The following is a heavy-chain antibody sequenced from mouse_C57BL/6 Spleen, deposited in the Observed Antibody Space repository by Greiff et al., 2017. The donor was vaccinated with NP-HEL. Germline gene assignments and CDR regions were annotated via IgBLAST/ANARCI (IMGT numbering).Heavy chain of an antibody. CDR2: IYPGDGDT. CDR3: ASYYYGSRGGAMDY. D-gene: IGHD1-1*01. CDR1: GYAFSSSW. J-gene: IGHJ4*01. V-gene: IGHV1-82*01. Sequence: QVQLQQSGPELVKPGASVKISCKASGYAFSSSWMNWVKQRPGKGLEWIGRIYPGDGDTNYNGKFKGKATLTADKSSSTAYMQLSSLTSEDSAVYFCASYYYGSRGGAMDYWGQGTSVTVSS.